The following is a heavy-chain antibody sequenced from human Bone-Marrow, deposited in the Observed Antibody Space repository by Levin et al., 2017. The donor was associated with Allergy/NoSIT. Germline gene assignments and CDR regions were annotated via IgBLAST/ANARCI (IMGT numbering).Heavy chain of an antibody. J-gene: IGHJ4*02. CDR1: GFTFSSYA. V-gene: IGHV3-30*04. Sequence: GGSLRLSCAASGFTFSSYAMHWVRQAPGKGLEWVAVISYDGSNKYYADSVKGRFTISRDNSKNTLYLQMNSLRAEDTAVYYCARGPVGWELPAAYWGQGTLVTVSS. CDR2: ISYDGSNK. CDR3: ARGPVGWELPAAY. D-gene: IGHD1-26*01.